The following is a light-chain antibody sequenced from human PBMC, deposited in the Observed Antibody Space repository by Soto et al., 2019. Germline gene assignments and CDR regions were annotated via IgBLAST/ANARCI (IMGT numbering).Light chain of an antibody. CDR3: QQYHRPPFT. V-gene: IGKV1-27*01. Sequence: DIQMTQSPSSLSAFVGDSVTFTCRASQGISNYLAWYHQKPGKVPKLLVYAASTLHSQVPSRLSGSGSGTEFTLTIRSLQPEDVGTYYCQQYHRPPFTFGPGTKLESK. CDR2: AAS. J-gene: IGKJ3*01. CDR1: QGISNY.